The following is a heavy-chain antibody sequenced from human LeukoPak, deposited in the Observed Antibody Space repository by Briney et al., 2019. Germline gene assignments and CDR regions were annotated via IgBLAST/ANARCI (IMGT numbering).Heavy chain of an antibody. D-gene: IGHD7-27*01. CDR1: GGTFSSYA. Sequence: GASVKVSCKASGGTFSSYAISWVRQAPGQGLEWMGGIIPIFGTANYAQKFQGRVTITADESTSTAYMELSSLRTEDTAVYYCASNPPETGDFNYWGRGTLVTVSS. V-gene: IGHV1-69*01. J-gene: IGHJ4*02. CDR3: ASNPPETGDFNY. CDR2: IIPIFGTA.